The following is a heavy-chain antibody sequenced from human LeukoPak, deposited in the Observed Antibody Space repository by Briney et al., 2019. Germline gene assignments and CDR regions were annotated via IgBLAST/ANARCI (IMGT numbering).Heavy chain of an antibody. J-gene: IGHJ5*02. D-gene: IGHD3-10*01. Sequence: ASVKVSCKASGGTFSSYAISWVRQAPGQGLEWMGGIIPIFGTANYAQKFQGRVTITADESTSTAYMELSSLRSEAKAVYYCARVGGEKRMVRGVIITLGWFDPWGQGTLVTVSS. CDR3: ARVGGEKRMVRGVIITLGWFDP. V-gene: IGHV1-69*13. CDR2: IIPIFGTA. CDR1: GGTFSSYA.